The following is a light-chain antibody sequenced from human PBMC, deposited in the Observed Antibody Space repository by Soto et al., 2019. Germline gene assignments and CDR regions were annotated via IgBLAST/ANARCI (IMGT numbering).Light chain of an antibody. CDR2: SAS. CDR3: QQASSFPLT. Sequence: IQMTQSPSSVSASVGDRVTITCRASQPISSWLAWYQQKPGQPPNLLIYSASTLRSGVPSRFSGSESGTLFTLTITNLQPEDCATYYCQQASSFPLTFGGGTKGEV. J-gene: IGKJ4*01. V-gene: IGKV1-12*01. CDR1: QPISSW.